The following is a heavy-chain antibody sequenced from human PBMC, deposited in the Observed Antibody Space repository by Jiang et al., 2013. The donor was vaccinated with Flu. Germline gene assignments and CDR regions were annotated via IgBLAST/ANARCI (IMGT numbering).Heavy chain of an antibody. V-gene: IGHV4-39*01. CDR1: GGSISSSSYY. CDR3: ARRRDWFDP. CDR2: IYYSGST. J-gene: IGHJ5*02. Sequence: GPGLVKPSETLSLTCTVSGGSISSSSYYWGWIRQPPGKGLEWIGSIYYSGSTYYNPSLKSRVTISVDTSKNQFSLKLSSVTAADTAVYYCARRRDWFDPWGPGNPGHRLL.